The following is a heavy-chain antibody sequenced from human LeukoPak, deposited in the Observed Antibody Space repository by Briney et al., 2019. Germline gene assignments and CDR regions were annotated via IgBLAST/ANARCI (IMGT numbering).Heavy chain of an antibody. CDR2: IYYSGST. J-gene: IGHJ6*03. Sequence: SETLSLTCTVSGGSISSYYWSWIRQPPGKGLEWIGYIYYSGSTNYNPSLKSRVTISVDTSKNQFSLKLSSVTAADTAVYYCARVLGASGYDPKFTYYYYYMDVWGKGTTVTVSS. CDR3: ARVLGASGYDPKFTYYYYYMDV. CDR1: GGSISSYY. V-gene: IGHV4-59*01. D-gene: IGHD5-12*01.